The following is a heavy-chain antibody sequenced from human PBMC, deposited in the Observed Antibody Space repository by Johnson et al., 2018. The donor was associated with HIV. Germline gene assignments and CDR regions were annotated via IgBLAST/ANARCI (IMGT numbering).Heavy chain of an antibody. J-gene: IGHJ3*02. Sequence: MLLVESGGGVVQPGRSLRLSCAASGFTVSSNYMSWVRQAPGKGLEWVSVIYIGGSTYYADSVKGRFTISRDNSKNTLYLQMNSLKSEDMAVYYCTTGDCSGGSCHAFDIWGQGTMVTVSS. V-gene: IGHV3-66*01. CDR3: TTGDCSGGSCHAFDI. CDR1: GFTVSSNY. CDR2: IYIGGST. D-gene: IGHD2-15*01.